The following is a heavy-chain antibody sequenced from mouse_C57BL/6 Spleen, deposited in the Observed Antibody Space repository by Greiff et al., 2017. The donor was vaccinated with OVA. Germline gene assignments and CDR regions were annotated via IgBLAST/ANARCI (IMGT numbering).Heavy chain of an antibody. CDR2: IYPGDGDT. CDR3: ARDYDFIMDY. CDR1: GYAFSSSW. D-gene: IGHD2-4*01. V-gene: IGHV1-82*01. Sequence: VQLKESGPELVKPGASVKISCKASGYAFSSSWMNWVKQRPGKGLEWIGRIYPGDGDTNYNGKFKGKATLTADKSSSTAYMQLSSLTSEDSAVYFCARDYDFIMDYWGQGTSVTVSS. J-gene: IGHJ4*01.